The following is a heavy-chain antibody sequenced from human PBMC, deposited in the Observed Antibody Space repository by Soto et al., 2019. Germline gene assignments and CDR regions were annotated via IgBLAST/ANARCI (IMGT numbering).Heavy chain of an antibody. V-gene: IGHV1-69*13. Sequence: SVKVSCKASGGTFSSYAISWVRQAPGQGLEWMGGIIPIFGTANYAQKFQGRVTITADESTSTAYMELSSLRSEDTAVYYCARVAEPEYSSSYWFDPSAQGTLVTVSS. J-gene: IGHJ5*02. CDR3: ARVAEPEYSSSYWFDP. CDR2: IIPIFGTA. D-gene: IGHD6-6*01. CDR1: GGTFSSYA.